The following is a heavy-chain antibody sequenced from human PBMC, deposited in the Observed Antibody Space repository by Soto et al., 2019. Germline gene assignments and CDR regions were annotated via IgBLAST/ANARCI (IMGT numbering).Heavy chain of an antibody. Sequence: SETLSHTCTVSGRSISSNYYFWSLIRQSPDRGLEWIGHIYNGGTIYNNPSLASRITLSVDTSKTQFSLDLNSVTAADTAVYYCARGPSGDKVDYWGQGILVTVS. V-gene: IGHV4-30-4*01. CDR3: ARGPSGDKVDY. D-gene: IGHD7-27*01. J-gene: IGHJ4*02. CDR1: GRSISSNYYF. CDR2: IYNGGTI.